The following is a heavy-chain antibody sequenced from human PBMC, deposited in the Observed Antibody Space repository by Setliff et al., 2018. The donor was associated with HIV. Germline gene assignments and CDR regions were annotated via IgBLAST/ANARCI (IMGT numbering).Heavy chain of an antibody. CDR1: VGSFSGYY. CDR2: ISHSGRT. J-gene: IGHJ3*02. CDR3: ARGPLDSSGYRSDAFDI. Sequence: KTSETLSLTCAVYVGSFSGYYWSWTRQPPGKGLEGIGEISHSGRTNYNPSLKSRVTISVDTSKTQFSLKLSSVTAADTAVYYCARGPLDSSGYRSDAFDIWGQGTMVTVSS. D-gene: IGHD3-22*01. V-gene: IGHV4-34*01.